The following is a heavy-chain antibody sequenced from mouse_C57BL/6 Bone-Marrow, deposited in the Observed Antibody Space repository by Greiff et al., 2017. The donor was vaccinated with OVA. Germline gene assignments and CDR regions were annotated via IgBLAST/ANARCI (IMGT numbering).Heavy chain of an antibody. D-gene: IGHD2-5*01. V-gene: IGHV1-64*01. CDR1: GYTFTSYW. J-gene: IGHJ2*01. Sequence: QVQLKQPGAELVKPGASVKLSCKASGYTFTSYWMHWVKQRPGQGLEWIGMIHPNSGSTNYNEKFKSKATLTVDKSSSIAYMQLSSLTSEDSAVYYCARGYYSNLFDYWGQGTTLTVSS. CDR3: ARGYYSNLFDY. CDR2: IHPNSGST.